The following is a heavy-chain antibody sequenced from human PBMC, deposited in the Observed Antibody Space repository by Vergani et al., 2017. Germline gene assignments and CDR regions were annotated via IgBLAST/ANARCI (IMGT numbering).Heavy chain of an antibody. D-gene: IGHD5-18*01. V-gene: IGHV1-2*02. CDR1: GGTFSSYA. Sequence: QVQLVQSGAEVKKPGSSVKVSCKASGGTFSSYAISWVRQAPGQGLEWMGWINPNSGGTNYAQKFQGRVTMTRDTSISTAYMELSRLRSDDTAVYYCARGNGYSYGYGYWGQGTLVTVSS. CDR3: ARGNGYSYGYGY. J-gene: IGHJ4*02. CDR2: INPNSGGT.